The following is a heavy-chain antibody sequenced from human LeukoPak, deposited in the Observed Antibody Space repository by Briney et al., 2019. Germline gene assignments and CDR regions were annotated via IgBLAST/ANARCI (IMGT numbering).Heavy chain of an antibody. CDR2: ITSSSSAI. Sequence: GGSLRLSCAASGFTFSSYSMNWVRQAPGKGLEWVSYITSSSSAIYYADSVKGRFTISRDNAKNSLYLQMNSLRAEDTAVYYCARKSGSSGYPFDYWGQGTVVTVSS. D-gene: IGHD3-22*01. CDR3: ARKSGSSGYPFDY. V-gene: IGHV3-48*01. CDR1: GFTFSSYS. J-gene: IGHJ4*02.